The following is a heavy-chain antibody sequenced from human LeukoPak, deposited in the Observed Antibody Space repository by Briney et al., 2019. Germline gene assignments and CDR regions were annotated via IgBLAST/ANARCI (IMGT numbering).Heavy chain of an antibody. CDR3: ARAKMFYYEGGTYYHAFDI. CDR2: ISSSSNYI. D-gene: IGHD3-22*01. CDR1: GFSFSSYS. V-gene: IGHV3-21*01. J-gene: IGHJ3*02. Sequence: PAGSLRLSCAASGFSFSSYSMNWVRQAPGKGLEWVSSISSSSNYIYYADSVKGRFTISRDNAKNSLYLQMNSLRAEDTAVYYCARAKMFYYEGGTYYHAFDIWGQGTMVTVSS.